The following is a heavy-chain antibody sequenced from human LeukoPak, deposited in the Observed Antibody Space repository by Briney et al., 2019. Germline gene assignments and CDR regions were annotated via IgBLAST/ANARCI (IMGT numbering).Heavy chain of an antibody. D-gene: IGHD3-22*01. CDR3: AREHNDSSGYYYYFDY. Sequence: SETLSLTCTVSGGSISSYYCSWIRQPPGKGLEWIGYIYYSGSTNYNPPLKSRVTISVDTSKNQFSLKLSSVTAADTAVYYCAREHNDSSGYYYYFDYWGQGTLVTVSS. CDR1: GGSISSYY. V-gene: IGHV4-59*12. CDR2: IYYSGST. J-gene: IGHJ4*02.